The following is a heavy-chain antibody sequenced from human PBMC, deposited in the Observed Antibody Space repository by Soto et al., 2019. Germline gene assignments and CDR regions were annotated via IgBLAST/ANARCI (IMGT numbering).Heavy chain of an antibody. Sequence: SETLSLTCTVSGGSISSGGYYWSWIRQHPGKGLEWIGYIYYSGSTYYNPSLKSRVTISVDTSKNQFSLKLSSVTAADTAVYYCARDLQTAAGRYNWFDPWGQGTLVTVSS. D-gene: IGHD6-13*01. V-gene: IGHV4-31*03. CDR3: ARDLQTAAGRYNWFDP. CDR2: IYYSGST. J-gene: IGHJ5*02. CDR1: GGSISSGGYY.